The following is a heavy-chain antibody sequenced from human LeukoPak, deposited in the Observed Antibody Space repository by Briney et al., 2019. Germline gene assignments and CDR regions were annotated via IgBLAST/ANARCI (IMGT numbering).Heavy chain of an antibody. CDR1: GFTFSNYW. D-gene: IGHD6-19*01. CDR2: IKEDGSET. Sequence: GGSLRLSCAASGFTFSNYWMSWVRQAPGKGLEWVANIKEDGSETYYVDSVKGRFTISRDNARNSQFLQMNSLRVDDTAVYYCASGGGWVFFNWGQGTLVTVSS. J-gene: IGHJ4*02. V-gene: IGHV3-7*01. CDR3: ASGGGWVFFN.